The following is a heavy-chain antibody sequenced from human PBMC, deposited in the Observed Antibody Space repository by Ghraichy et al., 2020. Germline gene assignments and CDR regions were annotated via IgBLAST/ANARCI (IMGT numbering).Heavy chain of an antibody. D-gene: IGHD3-3*01. CDR3: AKDGPDYDFWSGPFDY. CDR1: GFTFSSYA. CDR2: ISGSGGST. V-gene: IGHV3-23*01. Sequence: GGSLRLSCAASGFTFSSYAMSWVRQAPGKGLEWVSGISGSGGSTYYADSVKGRFTISRDNSKNTLYLQMNSLRAEDTAVYYCAKDGPDYDFWSGPFDYWGQGTLVTVSS. J-gene: IGHJ4*02.